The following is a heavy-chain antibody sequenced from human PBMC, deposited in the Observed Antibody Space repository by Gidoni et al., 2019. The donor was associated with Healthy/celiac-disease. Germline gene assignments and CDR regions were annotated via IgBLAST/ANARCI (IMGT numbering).Heavy chain of an antibody. Sequence: QITLKESGPTLVKPTQTLPLPCTFSGFSLSTSGVGVGWIRQPPGKALEWLALIYWDDDKRYSPSLKSRLTITKYTSKNQVVLTMTNMDPVDTATYYCAHTRDGGNWFDPWGQGTLVTVSS. V-gene: IGHV2-5*02. CDR2: IYWDDDK. CDR1: GFSLSTSGVG. CDR3: AHTRDGGNWFDP. D-gene: IGHD3-10*01. J-gene: IGHJ5*02.